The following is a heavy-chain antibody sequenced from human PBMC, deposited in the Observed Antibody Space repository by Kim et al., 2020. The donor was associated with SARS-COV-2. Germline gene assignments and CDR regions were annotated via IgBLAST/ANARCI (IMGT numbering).Heavy chain of an antibody. J-gene: IGHJ6*02. Sequence: ADPVKGRFTISRDNAKNSLYLQMNSLRAEDTAVYYCARASLDYYYGMDVWGQGTTVTVSS. V-gene: IGHV3-11*01. CDR3: ARASLDYYYGMDV.